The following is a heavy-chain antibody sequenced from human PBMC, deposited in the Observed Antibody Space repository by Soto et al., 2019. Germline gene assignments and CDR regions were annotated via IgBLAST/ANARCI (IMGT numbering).Heavy chain of an antibody. J-gene: IGHJ4*02. D-gene: IGHD3-22*01. V-gene: IGHV3-30*18. Sequence: QVQLVESGGGVVQPGRSLRLSCAASGFTFSSYGMHWVRQAPGKGLEWVAVVSDDGSNKYYADSVKGRFTISRDNSKNTRYLQMNSRRAEDTAVYYCAKEWVYDSSGWSFDYWGQGTLVTVSS. CDR3: AKEWVYDSSGWSFDY. CDR1: GFTFSSYG. CDR2: VSDDGSNK.